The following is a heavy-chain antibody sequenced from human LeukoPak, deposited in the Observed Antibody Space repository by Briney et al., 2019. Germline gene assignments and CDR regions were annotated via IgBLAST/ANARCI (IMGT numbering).Heavy chain of an antibody. CDR1: GFTFSSYA. J-gene: IGHJ4*02. CDR3: VRDGPAAIAYYFDY. D-gene: IGHD2-2*02. Sequence: HPGGSLRLSCAASGFTFSSYAMHWVRQAPGKGLEWVAVISYDGSNKYYADSVKGRFTISRDNSKNTLYLQMNSLRAEDTAVYYCVRDGPAAIAYYFDYWGQGTLVTVSS. CDR2: ISYDGSNK. V-gene: IGHV3-30-3*01.